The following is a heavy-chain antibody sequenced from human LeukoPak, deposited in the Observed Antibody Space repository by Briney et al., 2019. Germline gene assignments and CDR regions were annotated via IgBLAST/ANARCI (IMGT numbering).Heavy chain of an antibody. J-gene: IGHJ6*03. CDR1: GFTFSSYA. D-gene: IGHD2-2*01. CDR3: ARDTEDIVVVPAARRHYYYYYMDV. Sequence: GRSLRLSCEASGFTFSSYAMHWVRQAPGKGLEWVAVISYDGSNKYYADSVKCRFTISRDNSKHTLYLQMNSLRAEDTAVYYCARDTEDIVVVPAARRHYYYYYMDVWGKGTTVTVSS. CDR2: ISYDGSNK. V-gene: IGHV3-30*01.